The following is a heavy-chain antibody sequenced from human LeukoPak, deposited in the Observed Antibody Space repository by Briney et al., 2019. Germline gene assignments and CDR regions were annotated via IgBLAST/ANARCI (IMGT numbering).Heavy chain of an antibody. D-gene: IGHD6-13*01. CDR1: GFTFSSYA. J-gene: IGHJ4*02. CDR3: AKGGQQLVDY. CDR2: ISGSGGTT. Sequence: PGGSLRLSCAASGFTFSSYAMSWVRQAPGKGLEWVSVISGSGGTTYYANSVKGRFTISRDNSENTLSLQMNSLRAEDTAVYYCAKGGQQLVDYWGQGTLVTVSS. V-gene: IGHV3-23*01.